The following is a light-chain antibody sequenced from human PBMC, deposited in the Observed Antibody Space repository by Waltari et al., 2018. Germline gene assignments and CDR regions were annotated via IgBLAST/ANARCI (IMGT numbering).Light chain of an antibody. J-gene: IGKJ4*01. CDR2: AES. CDR3: QQSHSAPLA. CDR1: RAITNY. V-gene: IGKV1-39*01. Sequence: DIQMTQSPSSVSASVGDRVTITCRASRAITNYINWYQQRPGLAPKLLIYAESTLQGGVPTRFSGSGSGTDFTLTISSLQIEDFATYYCQQSHSAPLAFGGGTRLEI.